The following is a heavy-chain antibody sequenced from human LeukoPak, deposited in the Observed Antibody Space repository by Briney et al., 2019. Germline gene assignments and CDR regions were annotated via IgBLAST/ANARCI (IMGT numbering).Heavy chain of an antibody. CDR3: AKSQDDDVLRYFDWLLLYGMDV. CDR2: ISGSGGST. D-gene: IGHD3-9*01. V-gene: IGHV3-23*01. J-gene: IGHJ6*02. CDR1: GFTFSSYE. Sequence: GGSLRLSCAASGFTFSSYEMNWVRQAPGKGLEWVSAISGSGGSTYYADSVKGRFTISRDNSKNTLYLQMNSLRAEDTAVYYCAKSQDDDVLRYFDWLLLYGMDVWGQGTTVTVSS.